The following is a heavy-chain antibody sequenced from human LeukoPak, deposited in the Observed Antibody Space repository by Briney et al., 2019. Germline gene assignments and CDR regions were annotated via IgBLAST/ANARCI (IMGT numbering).Heavy chain of an antibody. Sequence: SETLSLTCTVSGGSISSTSYYWGWIRQPPGKGLEWIGNIYYIGSTYYNPSLKSRVTISVDTSKNQFSLKLSSVTAADTAVYYCARHIGGRYYYYYMDVWGKGTTVTISS. CDR3: ARHIGGRYYYYYMDV. J-gene: IGHJ6*03. V-gene: IGHV4-39*01. CDR1: GGSISSTSYY. D-gene: IGHD3-16*02. CDR2: IYYIGST.